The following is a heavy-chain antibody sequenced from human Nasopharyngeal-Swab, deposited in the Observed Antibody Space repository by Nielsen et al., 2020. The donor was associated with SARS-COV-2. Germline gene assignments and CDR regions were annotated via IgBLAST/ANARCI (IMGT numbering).Heavy chain of an antibody. CDR3: AREYRRITIFGVVINGFDY. D-gene: IGHD3-3*01. V-gene: IGHV4-30-4*01. CDR2: IYNSGST. J-gene: IGHJ4*02. Sequence: WIRQPPGKGLEWIGYIYNSGSTYYNPSLKSRVTISVDTSKNQLPLKLSSVTAADTAVYSCAREYRRITIFGVVINGFDYWGQGTLVTVSS.